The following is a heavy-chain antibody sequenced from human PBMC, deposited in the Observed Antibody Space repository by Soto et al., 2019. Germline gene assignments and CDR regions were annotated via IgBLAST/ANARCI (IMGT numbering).Heavy chain of an antibody. CDR3: ARGGHVVVVTAALDY. CDR1: GDTFTDYY. J-gene: IGHJ4*02. V-gene: IGHV1-46*01. CDR2: VNPSGGHT. Sequence: QVQLMQSGAEVKKPGASVKVSCKASGDTFTDYYIHWVRQAPGQGLEWMGTVNPSGGHTTYAQHFRGRVTMTRDTSTSTLYMKLTSLTSDDTAVYYCARGGHVVVVTAALDYWGQGTLVTVSS. D-gene: IGHD2-21*02.